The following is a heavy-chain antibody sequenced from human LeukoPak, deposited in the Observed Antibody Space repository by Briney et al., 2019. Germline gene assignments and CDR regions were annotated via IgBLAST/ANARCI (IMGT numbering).Heavy chain of an antibody. CDR3: ASSITGSVDYYDSSGFDY. CDR1: GYTFTSYY. V-gene: IGHV1-46*01. J-gene: IGHJ4*02. Sequence: ASVKVSCKASGYTFTSYYMHWVRQAPGQGLEWMGIINPSGGSTSYAQKSQGGVTMTRDTSTSTVYMELSSLRSEDTAVYYCASSITGSVDYYDSSGFDYWGQGTLVTVSS. CDR2: INPSGGST. D-gene: IGHD3-22*01.